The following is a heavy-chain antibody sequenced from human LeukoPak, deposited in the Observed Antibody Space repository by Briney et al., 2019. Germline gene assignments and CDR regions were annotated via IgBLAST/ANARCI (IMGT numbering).Heavy chain of an antibody. CDR1: GGSISSYY. CDR2: IYTSGST. D-gene: IGHD2-2*01. J-gene: IGHJ6*03. CDR3: ARDWGYCSSTSCETDYYYYYYMDV. Sequence: KPSETLSLTCTVSGGSISSYYWSWIRQPAGKGLEWIGRIYTSGSTNYNPSLKSRVTMSVDTSKNQFSLKLGSVTAADTAVYYCARDWGYCSSTSCETDYYYYYYMDVWGKGTTVTVSS. V-gene: IGHV4-4*07.